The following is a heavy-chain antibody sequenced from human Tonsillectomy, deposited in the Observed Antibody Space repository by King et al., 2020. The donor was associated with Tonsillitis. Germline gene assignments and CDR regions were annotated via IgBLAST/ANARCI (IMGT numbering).Heavy chain of an antibody. J-gene: IGHJ4*02. CDR3: AVVVAATPIY. Sequence: VQLPQWGAGLLKPSETLSLTCAVYGGSFSGYYWSWIRQPPGKGLEWIGEINHSGSTNYNPSLKSRVTISVDTSKNQFSLKLSSVTAADTAVYYCAVVVAATPIYWGQGTLVTVSS. D-gene: IGHD2-15*01. CDR2: INHSGST. CDR1: GGSFSGYY. V-gene: IGHV4-34*01.